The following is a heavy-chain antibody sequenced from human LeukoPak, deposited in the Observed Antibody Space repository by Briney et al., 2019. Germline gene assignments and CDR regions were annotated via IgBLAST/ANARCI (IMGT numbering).Heavy chain of an antibody. CDR2: ISGSGGST. CDR1: GFTFSSYG. CDR3: AKRAAISSGYFDV. Sequence: PGGSLRLSCAASGFTFSSYGMSWVRQAPGKGLECVSTISGSGGSTYYADSVKGRFTISRDNSKNTLYLEMNSRRAEDTAVYYCAKRAAISSGYFDVWGQGTMVTVSS. J-gene: IGHJ3*01. D-gene: IGHD2-2*02. V-gene: IGHV3-23*01.